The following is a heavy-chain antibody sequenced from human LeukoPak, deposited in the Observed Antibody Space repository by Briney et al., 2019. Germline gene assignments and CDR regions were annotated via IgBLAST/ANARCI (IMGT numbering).Heavy chain of an antibody. CDR1: GFTVSSNY. CDR2: IYSGGST. V-gene: IGHV3-66*01. D-gene: IGHD1-26*01. J-gene: IGHJ4*02. Sequence: TGGSLRLSCAASGFTVSSNYMSWVRQAPGKGLEWVSVIYSGGSTYYADSVKGRFTISRDNSKNTLYLQMNSLRAEDTAVYYCARGVGATGQYFDYWGQGTLVTVSS. CDR3: ARGVGATGQYFDY.